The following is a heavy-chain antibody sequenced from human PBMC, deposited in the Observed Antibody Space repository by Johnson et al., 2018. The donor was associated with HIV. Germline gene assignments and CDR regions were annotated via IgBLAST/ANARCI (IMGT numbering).Heavy chain of an antibody. CDR2: LWYDGTTA. D-gene: IGHD3-16*01. Sequence: VQLVESGGGLVKPGGSLRLSCAASGFTFSNAWMSWVRQAPGKGLEWVAILWYDGTTAFYADSVKGRFTISRDTSKKMLYLQMNSLRVDDTAVYYCAKTGGGAALDSWGQGTMVTVSS. CDR1: GFTFSNAW. V-gene: IGHV3-33*03. J-gene: IGHJ3*02. CDR3: AKTGGGAALDS.